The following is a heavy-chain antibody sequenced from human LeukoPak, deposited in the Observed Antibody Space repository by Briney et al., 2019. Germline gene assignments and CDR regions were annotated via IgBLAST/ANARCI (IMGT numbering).Heavy chain of an antibody. D-gene: IGHD6-13*01. Sequence: GGSLRLSCVASGFTFSSYAMNWVRQAPGKGLEWVSAISGSGGSTFYADSVKGRFTISRDNSKNTLYLQMNSLRAEDTAVYYCAKGGSSWYLYYFDYWGQGTLVTVSS. V-gene: IGHV3-23*01. CDR2: ISGSGGST. J-gene: IGHJ4*02. CDR3: AKGGSSWYLYYFDY. CDR1: GFTFSSYA.